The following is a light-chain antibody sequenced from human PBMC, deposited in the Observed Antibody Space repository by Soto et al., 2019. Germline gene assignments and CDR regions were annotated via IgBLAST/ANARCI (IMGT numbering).Light chain of an antibody. CDR3: QQYGSSPPT. V-gene: IGKV3-20*01. J-gene: IGKJ5*01. CDR1: QSVSSSY. CDR2: GAS. Sequence: EIVITHPPGTLSSSPGERPTLSRGASQSVSSSYLAWYQQKPGQAPRLLIYGASSRATGIPDRFSGSGSGTDFTLTISRLEPEDFAVYYCQQYGSSPPTFGQGTRLEIK.